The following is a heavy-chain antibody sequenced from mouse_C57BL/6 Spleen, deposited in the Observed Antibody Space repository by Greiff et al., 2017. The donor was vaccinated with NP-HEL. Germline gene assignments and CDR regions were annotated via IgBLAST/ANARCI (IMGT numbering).Heavy chain of an antibody. J-gene: IGHJ1*03. CDR1: GFNIKNTY. V-gene: IGHV14-3*01. Sequence: VQLQQSVAELVRPGASVKLSCTASGFNIKNTYMHWVKQRPEQGLEWIGRIDPANGNTKYAPKFKGKATITADTSSNTAYLQLSSLTSEDTASYCCARSYGSHWYFDVWGTGTTVTVSS. CDR2: IDPANGNT. CDR3: ARSYGSHWYFDV. D-gene: IGHD1-1*01.